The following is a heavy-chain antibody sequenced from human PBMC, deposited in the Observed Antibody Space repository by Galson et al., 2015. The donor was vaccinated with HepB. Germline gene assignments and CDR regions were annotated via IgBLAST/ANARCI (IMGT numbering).Heavy chain of an antibody. J-gene: IGHJ4*02. CDR1: GYTFAVSY. CDR3: ARDAPYYDILTGPPDY. V-gene: IGHV1-2*06. D-gene: IGHD3-9*01. CDR2: INPNRGGT. Sequence: SVKVSCKASGYTFAVSYIHWVRQAPGQGLEWMGRINPNRGGTSYAPTFQGRVTMTRDTSISTAYMELSRLSSDDTAVYYCARDAPYYDILTGPPDYWGQGTLVTVSS.